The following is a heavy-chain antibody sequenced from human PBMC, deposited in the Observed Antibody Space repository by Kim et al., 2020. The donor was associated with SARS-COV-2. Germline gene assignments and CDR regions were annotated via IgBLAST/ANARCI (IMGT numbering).Heavy chain of an antibody. Sequence: GGSLRLSCAASGFTFSSYSMNWVRQAPGKGLEWVSSISSSSSYIYYADSVKGRFTISRDNAKNSLYLQMNSLRAEDTAVYYCAREARRYDILTGYPDYWGQGTLVTVSS. CDR2: ISSSSSYI. J-gene: IGHJ4*02. CDR1: GFTFSSYS. CDR3: AREARRYDILTGYPDY. D-gene: IGHD3-9*01. V-gene: IGHV3-21*01.